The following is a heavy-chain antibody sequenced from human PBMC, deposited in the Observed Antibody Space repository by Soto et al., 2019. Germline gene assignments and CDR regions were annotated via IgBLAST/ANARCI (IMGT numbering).Heavy chain of an antibody. CDR2: IIPILGIA. CDR3: ASVDIVATITVSGAFDI. CDR1: GGTFSSYT. V-gene: IGHV1-69*02. J-gene: IGHJ3*02. Sequence: QVQLVQSGAEVKKPGSSVKVSCKASGGTFSSYTISWVRQAPGQGLEWMGRIIPILGIANYAQKFQGRVTITADKSTSTAYMELSSLRSEDTAVYYCASVDIVATITVSGAFDIWGQGTMVTVSS. D-gene: IGHD5-12*01.